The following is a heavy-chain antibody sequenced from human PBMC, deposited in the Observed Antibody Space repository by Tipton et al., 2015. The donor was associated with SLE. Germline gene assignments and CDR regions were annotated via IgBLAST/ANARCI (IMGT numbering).Heavy chain of an antibody. CDR3: ARDGYDFWSGYWDY. D-gene: IGHD3-3*01. V-gene: IGHV4-59*01. Sequence: TLSLTCTVSGGSISSYYWSWIRQPPGKGLEWIGYIYYSGSTNYNPSLKRRVTISVDTSKNQFSLKLSSVTAADTAVFYWARDGYDFWSGYWDYWGQGTLVTVSS. CDR1: GGSISSYY. CDR2: IYYSGST. J-gene: IGHJ4*02.